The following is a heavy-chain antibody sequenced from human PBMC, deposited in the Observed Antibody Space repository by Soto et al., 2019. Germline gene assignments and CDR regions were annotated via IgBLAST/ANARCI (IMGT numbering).Heavy chain of an antibody. CDR1: GFSFSGYS. CDR2: IDLSGTTT. D-gene: IGHD2-15*01. J-gene: IGHJ4*02. Sequence: GGSLRLSFATSGFSFSGYSINWVRPAPGKGLEWGLFIDLSGTTTYYRDSVKGRFTIFKDKSMNTVYLQMNSLTVEDAAVYYCTKDRVPDGIYSFDYWGQGALVTVSS. V-gene: IGHV3-23*03. CDR3: TKDRVPDGIYSFDY.